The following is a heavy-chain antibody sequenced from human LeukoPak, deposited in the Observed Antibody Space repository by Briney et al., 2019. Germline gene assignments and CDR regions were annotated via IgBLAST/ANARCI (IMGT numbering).Heavy chain of an antibody. D-gene: IGHD3-10*01. V-gene: IGHV3-23*03. CDR3: AKSSEYYGSGSYFDY. Sequence: PGGSLRLSCAASGFTFSNYAMSWVRQAPGKGLEWVSVIYSGGSTYYADSVKGRFTISRDNSKNTLYLQMNSLRAEDTAVYYCAKSSEYYGSGSYFDYWGQGTLVTVSS. CDR1: GFTFSNYA. J-gene: IGHJ4*02. CDR2: IYSGGST.